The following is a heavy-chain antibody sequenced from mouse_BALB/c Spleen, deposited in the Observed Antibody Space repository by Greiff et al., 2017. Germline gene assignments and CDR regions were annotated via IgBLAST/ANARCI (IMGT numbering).Heavy chain of an antibody. V-gene: IGHV3-6*02. CDR3: ARERSTMITTGAMDY. D-gene: IGHD2-4*01. CDR2: ISYDGSN. CDR1: GYSITSGYY. Sequence: VQLKESGPGLVKPSQSLSLTCSVTGYSITSGYYLNWIRQFPGNKLEWMGYISYDGSNNYNPSLKNRISITRDTSKNQFFLKLNSVTTEDTATYYCARERSTMITTGAMDYWGQGTSVTVSS. J-gene: IGHJ4*01.